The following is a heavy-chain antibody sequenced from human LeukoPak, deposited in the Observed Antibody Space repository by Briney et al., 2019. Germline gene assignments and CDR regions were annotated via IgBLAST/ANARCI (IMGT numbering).Heavy chain of an antibody. J-gene: IGHJ4*02. D-gene: IGHD3-22*01. CDR2: ISHSGNT. Sequence: SETLSLTCTVSDASISSGGYYWTWIRQRPGKGLEWMGCISHSGNTYYNPSLKSRLNISADTSRNQFSLKLRSVTAADTALYFCAREGYYYDSSGPIDYWGQGTRVTVSS. CDR1: DASISSGGYY. CDR3: AREGYYYDSSGPIDY. V-gene: IGHV4-31*03.